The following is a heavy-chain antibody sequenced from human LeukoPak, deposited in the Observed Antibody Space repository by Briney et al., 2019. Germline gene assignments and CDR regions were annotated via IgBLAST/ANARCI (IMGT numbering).Heavy chain of an antibody. CDR1: GFTFSNYW. Sequence: GGSLRLSCAASGFTFSNYWMYWVRQAPGKGPVCVSRINTDGSSTSYADSVTGRFTISRDDAKNTLYLQMNSLRTEDTAVYYCTISAPGKRYFDNWGQGTLVTVSS. D-gene: IGHD3-10*01. J-gene: IGHJ4*02. CDR3: TISAPGKRYFDN. CDR2: INTDGSST. V-gene: IGHV3-74*03.